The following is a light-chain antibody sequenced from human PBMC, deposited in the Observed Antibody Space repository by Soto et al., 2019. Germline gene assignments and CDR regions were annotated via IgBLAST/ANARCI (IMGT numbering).Light chain of an antibody. Sequence: QSVLTQPASVSASPGQSIAISYTGTDSDIGGYDHVSWYQQHPGKAPKLLIYDVTNRPSGVSSRFSGSKAGRTASLTISGXXXEDEADYYCSSHTSSTALVFGTGTKLTVL. V-gene: IGLV2-14*03. CDR2: DVT. CDR1: DSDIGGYDH. J-gene: IGLJ1*01. CDR3: SSHTSSTALV.